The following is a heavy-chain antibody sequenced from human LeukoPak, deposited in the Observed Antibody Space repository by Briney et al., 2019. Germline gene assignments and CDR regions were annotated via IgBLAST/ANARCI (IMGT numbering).Heavy chain of an antibody. CDR1: GYTFTSYY. Sequence: ASVKVSCTASGYTFTSYYMHWVRQAPGQGLEWMGIINPSGGSTSYAQKFQGRVTMTRDTSTSTVYMELTSLRSEDPAVSYCARKAVTGFKSAYWGQGTLVTVSS. CDR2: INPSGGST. V-gene: IGHV1-46*01. D-gene: IGHD4-17*01. J-gene: IGHJ4*02. CDR3: ARKAVTGFKSAY.